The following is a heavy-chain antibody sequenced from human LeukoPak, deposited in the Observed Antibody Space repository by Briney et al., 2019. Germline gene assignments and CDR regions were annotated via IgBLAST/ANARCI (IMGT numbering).Heavy chain of an antibody. Sequence: GASVKVSCKASGYTFTGYYMHWVRQAPGQGLEWMGIINPSGGSTSYAQKFQGRVTMTRDMSTSTVYMELSSLRSEDTAVYYCARNRRVAYTQYYYDSSGYYLGYWGQGTLVTVSS. CDR2: INPSGGST. J-gene: IGHJ4*02. V-gene: IGHV1-46*01. CDR3: ARNRRVAYTQYYYDSSGYYLGY. CDR1: GYTFTGYY. D-gene: IGHD3-22*01.